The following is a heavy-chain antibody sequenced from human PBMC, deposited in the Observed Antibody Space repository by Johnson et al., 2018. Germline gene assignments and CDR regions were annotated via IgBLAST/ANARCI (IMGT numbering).Heavy chain of an antibody. CDR1: GFTFSSYS. D-gene: IGHD2-15*01. V-gene: IGHV3-48*02. CDR3: ARRRDGYCSGADCFIDAFDI. J-gene: IGHJ3*02. Sequence: VQLVESGGGLVQPGGSLRLSCAASGFTFSSYSMSWVRQAPGKGLEWISYISSTSSVIYYADSVKGRFTISRDNAKNSLYLQMHSLGDEDTAVYFCARRRDGYCSGADCFIDAFDIWGQGTMVTVSS. CDR2: ISSTSSVI.